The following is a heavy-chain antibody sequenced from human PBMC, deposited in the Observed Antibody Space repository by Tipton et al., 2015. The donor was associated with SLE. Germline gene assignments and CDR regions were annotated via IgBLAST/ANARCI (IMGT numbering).Heavy chain of an antibody. CDR3: ARHAYDFWRGFYRHAFDV. CDR2: IDQIGSA. Sequence: TLSLTCIVSGGSISGNYWSWIRQPPGKRLEWIGYIDQIGSANYNPSLQSRVTISVGKSTTQFSLKLTSVTAADSAIYYCARHAYDFWRGFYRHAFDVWGQGTIITVSS. J-gene: IGHJ3*01. D-gene: IGHD3-3*01. CDR1: GGSISGNY. V-gene: IGHV4-59*08.